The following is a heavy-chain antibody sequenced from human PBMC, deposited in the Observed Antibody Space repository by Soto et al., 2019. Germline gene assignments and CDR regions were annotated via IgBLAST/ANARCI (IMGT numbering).Heavy chain of an antibody. CDR1: AGSLSRYS. V-gene: IGHV4-59*08. Sequence: SQTLCLKLTVSAGSLSRYSYRCIRQPPGKDLQYIGYIYYSGSTNYIPSFKSRVTISDDTSTNQFSLTLTSVTAADTAVYYCARGWWEREGYVMDVWGQGTTVT. CDR2: IYYSGST. J-gene: IGHJ6*02. D-gene: IGHD1-26*01. CDR3: ARGWWEREGYVMDV.